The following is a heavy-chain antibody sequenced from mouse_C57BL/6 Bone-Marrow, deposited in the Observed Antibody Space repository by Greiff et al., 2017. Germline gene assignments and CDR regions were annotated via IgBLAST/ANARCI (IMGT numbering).Heavy chain of an antibody. Sequence: DVLLVESGGGLVQPKGSLKLSCAASGFTFNTYAMHWVRQAPGKGLEWVARISSKSSNYATYYADSGKDRFTISRDDSQSMLYLQMNNLKTEDTAMYYCVRGDGYDEEGYAMDYWGQGASVTVSS. D-gene: IGHD2-2*01. V-gene: IGHV10-3*01. CDR3: VRGDGYDEEGYAMDY. CDR2: ISSKSSNYAT. CDR1: GFTFNTYA. J-gene: IGHJ4*01.